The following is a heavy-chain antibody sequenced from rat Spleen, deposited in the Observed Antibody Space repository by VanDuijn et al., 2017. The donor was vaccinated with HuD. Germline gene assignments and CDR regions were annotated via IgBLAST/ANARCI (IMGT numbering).Heavy chain of an antibody. D-gene: IGHD1-12*03. V-gene: IGHV5-19*01. Sequence: EVQLVESGGGLVQPGRSLQLSCAASGFTFSYYCMHWIRQAPKQGLEWVASISPSGGSTDYRDSVKGRFTICRDNAKSTLYLQMDSLRSEDTATYYCAKRDYDGYYPFAYWGQGTLVTVSS. CDR2: ISPSGGST. CDR3: AKRDYDGYYPFAY. J-gene: IGHJ3*01. CDR1: GFTFSYYC.